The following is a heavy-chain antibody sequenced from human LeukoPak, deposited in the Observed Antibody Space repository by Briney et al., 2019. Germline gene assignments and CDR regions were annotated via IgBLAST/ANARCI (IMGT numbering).Heavy chain of an antibody. CDR1: GYTFTSYD. CDR2: MNPNSGNT. D-gene: IGHD2-2*01. V-gene: IGHV1-8*01. CDR3: ARGYQLLRYNWFDP. J-gene: IGHJ5*02. Sequence: GASVKVSCKASGYTFTSYDINWVRQATAQGLEWMGWMNPNSGNTGYAQKFQGRVTMTRNTSISTAYMELSSLRSEDTAVYYCARGYQLLRYNWFDPWGQGTLVTVSS.